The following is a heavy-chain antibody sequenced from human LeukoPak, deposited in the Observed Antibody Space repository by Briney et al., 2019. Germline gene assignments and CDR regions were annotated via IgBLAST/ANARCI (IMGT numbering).Heavy chain of an antibody. J-gene: IGHJ4*02. CDR1: GFTFSTYW. CDR3: AKDISGRGYFDY. Sequence: GGSLRLSCAASGFTFSTYWMHWVRQAPGEGLVWVARINDDGSRLTYADSMKGRFTISRDNAKNTLYLQMNSLRAEDTALYYCAKDISGRGYFDYWGQGTLVTVSS. V-gene: IGHV3-74*01. CDR2: INDDGSRL. D-gene: IGHD3-10*01.